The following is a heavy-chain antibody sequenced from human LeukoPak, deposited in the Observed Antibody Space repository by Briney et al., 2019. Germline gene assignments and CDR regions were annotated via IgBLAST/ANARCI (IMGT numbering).Heavy chain of an antibody. CDR3: AKDLYDSSGPLGDAFDI. CDR2: ISGSGGRT. CDR1: GFTFSSYA. V-gene: IGHV3-23*01. D-gene: IGHD3-22*01. J-gene: IGHJ3*02. Sequence: PGGSLRLSCAASGFTFSSYAMSWVRQAPGNGLEWVSAISGSGGRTYYADSVKGRFTISRDNSKNTLYLQMNSLRAEDTAVYYCAKDLYDSSGPLGDAFDICGQGTMVTVSS.